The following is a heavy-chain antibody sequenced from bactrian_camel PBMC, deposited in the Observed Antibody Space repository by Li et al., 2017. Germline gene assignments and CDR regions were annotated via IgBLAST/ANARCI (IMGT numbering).Heavy chain of an antibody. D-gene: IGHD2*01. V-gene: IGHV3S68*01. Sequence: QVQLVESGGGSVQAGGSLRLSCAAAGYPGRRYCMGWFRQTPGKEREGLTTYSRDGITKYAASPRGRFTIYLDSATNTLSLQMDNLKPEDTAMYYCAARLGYCLSFKYFDYYGQGTQVTVS. CDR3: AARLGYCLSFKYFDY. CDR1: GYPGRRYC. CDR2: YSRDGIT. J-gene: IGHJ4*01.